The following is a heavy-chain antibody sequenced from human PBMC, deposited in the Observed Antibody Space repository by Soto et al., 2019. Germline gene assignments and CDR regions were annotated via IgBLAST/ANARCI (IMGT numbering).Heavy chain of an antibody. D-gene: IGHD6-25*01. CDR2: IIPINGIA. Sequence: GASVKVSCKASGGTFSSYTISWVRQAPGQRLEWMGRIIPINGIANYAQKFQGRVTITRDTSTSTAYMELSSLRSEDTAVYYCARDGEAAADDAFDIWGQGTMVTVSS. J-gene: IGHJ3*02. CDR1: GGTFSSYT. CDR3: ARDGEAAADDAFDI. V-gene: IGHV1-69*04.